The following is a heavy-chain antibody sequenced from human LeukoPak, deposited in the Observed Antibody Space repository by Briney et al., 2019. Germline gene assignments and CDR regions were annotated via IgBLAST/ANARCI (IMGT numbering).Heavy chain of an antibody. Sequence: GGSLRLSCAASGFTFDDYSMHWVRQAPGKGLEWVSLISWDGGSTYYADSVKGRFTISRDNSKNSLFLQMNSLRTEDTALYYCAKAFRNYLDYWGQGTLVTVYS. CDR2: ISWDGGST. CDR1: GFTFDDYS. V-gene: IGHV3-43*01. J-gene: IGHJ4*02. D-gene: IGHD2/OR15-2a*01. CDR3: AKAFRNYLDY.